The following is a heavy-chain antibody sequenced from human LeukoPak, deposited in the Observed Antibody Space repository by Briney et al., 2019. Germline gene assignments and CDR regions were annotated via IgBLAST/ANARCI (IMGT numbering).Heavy chain of an antibody. CDR3: ARMARDRFGELLLSSFDY. CDR2: IYSGDGT. CDR1: GFTFSNYW. V-gene: IGHV3-53*01. D-gene: IGHD3-10*01. Sequence: GGSLRLSCAASGFTFSNYWMTWVRQAPGKGLEWVSVIYSGDGTYYADSVRGRFTISRDSSKNTLYLQMNSLRAEDTAVYYCARMARDRFGELLLSSFDYWGQGTLVTVSS. J-gene: IGHJ4*02.